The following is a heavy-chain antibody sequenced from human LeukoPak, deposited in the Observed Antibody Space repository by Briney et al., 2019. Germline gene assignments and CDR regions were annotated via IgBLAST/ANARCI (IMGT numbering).Heavy chain of an antibody. CDR2: ISTDGGGT. CDR1: GFTLNIYA. V-gene: IGHV3-64D*06. Sequence: GGSLRLSCSASGFTLNIYAMHWVRQAPGKGLEYVSAISTDGGGTYYADSVKGRFTIYRDNSKNTLYLQMSSLRTEDTAVYYCVKYHNSCYSVWGQGTLVAVSS. CDR3: VKYHNSCYSV. J-gene: IGHJ4*02. D-gene: IGHD2-21*01.